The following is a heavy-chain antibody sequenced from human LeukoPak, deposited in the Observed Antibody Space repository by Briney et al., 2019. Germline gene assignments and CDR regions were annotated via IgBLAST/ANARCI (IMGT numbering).Heavy chain of an antibody. D-gene: IGHD6-6*01. CDR2: ILPIFGTA. CDR1: GGTFSSYA. V-gene: IGHV1-69*05. CDR3: ARVSRSSSYYYYYMDV. Sequence: VASVKVSCKASGGTFSSYAISWVRQAPGQGLEWIGRILPIFGTANYAQKFQGRVTITTDESTSTAYMELGSLRSEDTAVYYCARVSRSSSYYYYYMDVWGKGTTVTVSS. J-gene: IGHJ6*03.